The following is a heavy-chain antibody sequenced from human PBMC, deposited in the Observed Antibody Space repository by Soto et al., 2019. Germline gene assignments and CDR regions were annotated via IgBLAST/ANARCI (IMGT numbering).Heavy chain of an antibody. CDR1: GYTFTTYD. D-gene: IGHD3-9*01. J-gene: IGHJ4*01. Sequence: GASVKVSCKASGYTFTTYDISWVRQAPGQGLEWMGWISGNNGNTNYAQNLQGRVIMTTDTSTNTAYMELRSLRSDDTAVYYCARERRRPYYDILTGYYPSDYWGHGTLVTVSS. CDR2: ISGNNGNT. CDR3: ARERRRPYYDILTGYYPSDY. V-gene: IGHV1-18*01.